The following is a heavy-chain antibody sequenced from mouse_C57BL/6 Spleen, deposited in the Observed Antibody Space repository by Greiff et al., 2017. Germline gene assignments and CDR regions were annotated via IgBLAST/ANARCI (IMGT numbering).Heavy chain of an antibody. J-gene: IGHJ3*01. CDR3: AQYYSWFAY. V-gene: IGHV3-6*01. CDR2: ISYDGSN. Sequence: EVQLQQSGPGLVKPSQSLSLTCSVTGYSITSGYYWNWIRQFPGNKLEWMGYISYDGSNNYNPSLKNRISITRDTSKNQFFLKLNSVTTEDTATYYCAQYYSWFAYWGQGTLVTVSA. D-gene: IGHD1-1*01. CDR1: GYSITSGYY.